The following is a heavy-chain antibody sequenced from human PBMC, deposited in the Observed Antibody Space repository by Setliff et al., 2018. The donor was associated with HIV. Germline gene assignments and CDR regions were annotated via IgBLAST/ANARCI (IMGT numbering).Heavy chain of an antibody. V-gene: IGHV1-69*13. Sequence: GASVKVSCKASGGTFNSYAINWVRQAPGQGLEWMGGIIPVFGTANYAQNFQGRVTITADESTSTAYMELSSLRSEDTAVYYCARDSITHPPYYSYGLDVWGQGTTVTVSS. CDR3: ARDSITHPPYYSYGLDV. D-gene: IGHD1-20*01. J-gene: IGHJ6*02. CDR1: GGTFNSYA. CDR2: IIPVFGTA.